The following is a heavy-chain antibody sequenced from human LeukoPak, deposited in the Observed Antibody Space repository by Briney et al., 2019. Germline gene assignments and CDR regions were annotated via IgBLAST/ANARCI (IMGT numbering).Heavy chain of an antibody. V-gene: IGHV1-2*02. CDR3: ARPNFWSGYYQGY. J-gene: IGHJ4*02. CDR1: GYTFTGYY. D-gene: IGHD3-3*01. CDR2: INPNSGGT. Sequence: ASVKVSCKASGYTFTGYYMHWVRQAPGQGLEWMGWINPNSGGTNYAQKFQGRVTMTRDTPISTAYMELSRLRSDDTAVYYCARPNFWSGYYQGYWGQGTLVTVFS.